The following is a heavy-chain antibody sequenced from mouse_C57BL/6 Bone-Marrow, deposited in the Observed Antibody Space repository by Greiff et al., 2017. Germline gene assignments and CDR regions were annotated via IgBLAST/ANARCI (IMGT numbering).Heavy chain of an antibody. CDR3: ARVGYYWFAY. CDR2: IYPRSGNT. Sequence: QVQLQQSGAELARPGASVKLSCKASGYTFTSYGISWVKQRTGQGLEWIGEIYPRSGNTYYNEKFKGKATLTADKSASTAYMELRSLTSEDSAVYFCARVGYYWFAYWGQGTLVTVSA. D-gene: IGHD2-3*01. J-gene: IGHJ3*01. V-gene: IGHV1-81*01. CDR1: GYTFTSYG.